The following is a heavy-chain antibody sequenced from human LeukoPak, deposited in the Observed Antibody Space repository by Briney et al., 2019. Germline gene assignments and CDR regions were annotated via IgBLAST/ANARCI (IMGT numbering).Heavy chain of an antibody. CDR2: IIPILGIA. D-gene: IGHD3-22*01. CDR3: ARALEYYDSSGYAY. CDR1: GYTFTSYG. J-gene: IGHJ4*02. Sequence: SVKVSCKASGYTFTSYGISWVRQAPGQGLEWMGRIIPILGIANYAQKFQGRVTITADKSTSTAYMELSSLRSEDTAVYYCARALEYYDSSGYAYWGQGTLVTVSS. V-gene: IGHV1-69*04.